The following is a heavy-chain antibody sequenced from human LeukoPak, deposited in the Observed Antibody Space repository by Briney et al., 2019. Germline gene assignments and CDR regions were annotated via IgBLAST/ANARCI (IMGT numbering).Heavy chain of an antibody. CDR2: IRYDGSNK. CDR1: GFTFSSYG. D-gene: IGHD3-3*01. J-gene: IGHJ3*02. Sequence: PGGSLRLSCAASGFTFSSYGMHWVRQAPGKGLEWVAFIRYDGSNKYYADSVKGRFTISRDNSKNTLYLQMNSLRAEDTAVYYCAKDGATYYDFWSGFRAFDIWGQGTMVTVSS. CDR3: AKDGATYYDFWSGFRAFDI. V-gene: IGHV3-30*02.